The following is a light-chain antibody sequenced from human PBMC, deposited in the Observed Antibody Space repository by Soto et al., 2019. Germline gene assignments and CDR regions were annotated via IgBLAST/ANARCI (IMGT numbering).Light chain of an antibody. Sequence: VLTQSPRTLSLSPGESATLSCRASQRVSSNYLAWYQQKPGQAPRLLIHGASTRATGVPDRFSGSGSGTDFTLTISRLEPEDFAAYYCQQYGGSPLTFGQGTKVDIK. CDR1: QRVSSNY. CDR3: QQYGGSPLT. V-gene: IGKV3-20*01. CDR2: GAS. J-gene: IGKJ1*01.